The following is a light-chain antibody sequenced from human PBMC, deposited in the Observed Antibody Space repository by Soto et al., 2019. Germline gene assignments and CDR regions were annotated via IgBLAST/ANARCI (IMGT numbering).Light chain of an antibody. CDR1: SSNIGINT. CDR3: AAWDDSLNGYV. Sequence: QSVLTQPPSASETPGQRVTISCSGSSSNIGINTVDRFQQLPGTAPKLLIYNNNQRPSGVPDRFSGSKSGTSASLAISGLQSEDESDYYCAAWDDSLNGYVFGTGTKVTVL. V-gene: IGLV1-44*01. J-gene: IGLJ1*01. CDR2: NNN.